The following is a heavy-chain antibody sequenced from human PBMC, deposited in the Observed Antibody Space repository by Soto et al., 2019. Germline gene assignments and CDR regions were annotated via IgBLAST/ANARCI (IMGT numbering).Heavy chain of an antibody. D-gene: IGHD6-19*01. Sequence: ETLSLTCAVYGGSFSGYYWSWIRQPPGKGLEWIGEINHSGSTNYNPSLKSRVTISVDTSKNQFSLKLSSVTAADTAVYYCEGGRGIAVAGRDYYYGMDVWGQGTTVTVSS. CDR2: INHSGST. J-gene: IGHJ6*02. CDR1: GGSFSGYY. V-gene: IGHV4-34*01. CDR3: EGGRGIAVAGRDYYYGMDV.